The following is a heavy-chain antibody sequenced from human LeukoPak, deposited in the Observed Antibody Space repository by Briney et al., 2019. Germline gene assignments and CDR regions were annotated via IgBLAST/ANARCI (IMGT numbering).Heavy chain of an antibody. CDR1: GFTVSSNY. CDR2: IYNGGST. J-gene: IGHJ4*02. D-gene: IGHD6-13*01. V-gene: IGHV3-66*01. Sequence: GGSLRLSCAASGFTVSSNYMSWVRQAPGKGLEWVSVIYNGGSTYYADSVKSRFTISRDNSKNTLYLQMNSRRAEDTAVYYCARGMVAADGYFDYWGQGTLVTVSS. CDR3: ARGMVAADGYFDY.